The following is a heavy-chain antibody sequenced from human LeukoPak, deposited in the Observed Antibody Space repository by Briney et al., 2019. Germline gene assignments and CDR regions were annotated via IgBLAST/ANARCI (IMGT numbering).Heavy chain of an antibody. J-gene: IGHJ4*02. Sequence: GESLKISCKGSGYRFSSYWIGWVRQMPGKGLEWMGIIYPVDSDTRYSPSFQGQVTMSVDKSISIAYLQWSSLKASDTAMYYCARRRGSGWNFFDYWGQGTLVTVSS. V-gene: IGHV5-51*01. CDR1: GYRFSSYW. CDR3: ARRRGSGWNFFDY. D-gene: IGHD6-19*01. CDR2: IYPVDSDT.